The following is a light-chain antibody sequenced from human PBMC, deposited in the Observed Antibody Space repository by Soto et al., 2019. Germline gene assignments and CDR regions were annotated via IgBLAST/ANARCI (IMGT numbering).Light chain of an antibody. CDR2: GAT. CDR1: QSISRY. V-gene: IGKV1-39*01. Sequence: DIQMTQSPSSLSASVGDTVTITCRASQSISRYLNWYQQKPGKAPNLLIYGATSLQSGVPSRFSGSGSATDFTLTISSLQPDDFATYFCQQSYNFLFTFGPGTKVDIK. CDR3: QQSYNFLFT. J-gene: IGKJ3*01.